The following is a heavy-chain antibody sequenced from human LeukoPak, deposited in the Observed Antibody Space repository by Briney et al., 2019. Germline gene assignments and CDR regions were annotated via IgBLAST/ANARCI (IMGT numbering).Heavy chain of an antibody. CDR1: GYTFTSYG. J-gene: IGHJ5*02. Sequence: ASVTVSCKASGYTFTSYGISWVRQAPGQGLEWMGWISAYNGNSNYAQKLQGRVTMTTDTSTSTAYMELSSLRSEDTAVYYCARKGESAYYDFWSGYSIGAFFDPWGQGTLVTVSS. CDR3: ARKGESAYYDFWSGYSIGAFFDP. CDR2: ISAYNGNS. D-gene: IGHD3-3*01. V-gene: IGHV1-18*01.